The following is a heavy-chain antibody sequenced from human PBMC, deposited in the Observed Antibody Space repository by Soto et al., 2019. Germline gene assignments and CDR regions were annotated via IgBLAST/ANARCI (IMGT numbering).Heavy chain of an antibody. CDR3: SYGCSFDY. CDR2: ISHSGRT. J-gene: IGHJ4*02. Sequence: SETLSLTCTVSGASLRSGSYYWSWIRQPPGKGLEWIGYISHSGRTNYDPSLKSRLTMSVDTSQNQFSLQLNSVTAAHTAVYYCSYGCSFDYWGQGTLVTVSS. V-gene: IGHV4-61*01. D-gene: IGHD2-15*01. CDR1: GASLRSGSYY.